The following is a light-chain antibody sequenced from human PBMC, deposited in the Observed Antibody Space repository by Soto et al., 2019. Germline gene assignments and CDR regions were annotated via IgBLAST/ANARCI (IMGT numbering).Light chain of an antibody. CDR3: AVWDDSLSGQV. J-gene: IGLJ1*01. V-gene: IGLV1-47*02. Sequence: QSVLTQPPSASGTPGQRVNISCSGSSSNIGSNYVYWHQQFPGTAPKLLIYSTDQRPSGVPDRFSASKSGTSASLAISGLRSEDEADYYCAVWDDSLSGQVFGTGTKVTVL. CDR2: STD. CDR1: SSNIGSNY.